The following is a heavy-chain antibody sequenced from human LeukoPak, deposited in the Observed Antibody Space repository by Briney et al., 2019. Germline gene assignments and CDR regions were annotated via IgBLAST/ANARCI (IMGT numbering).Heavy chain of an antibody. CDR3: ARTYSSAHEYYFDY. V-gene: IGHV3-48*03. J-gene: IGHJ4*02. D-gene: IGHD3-22*01. CDR1: GFTFSSYE. CDR2: ISSSGSTM. Sequence: GGSLRLSCAASGFTFSSYEMNWVRQAPGKGLEWVSYISSSGSTMYYADSVKGRFTISRDNAKNSLYLQMNSLRAEDTAVYYCARTYSSAHEYYFDYWGQGTLVTVSP.